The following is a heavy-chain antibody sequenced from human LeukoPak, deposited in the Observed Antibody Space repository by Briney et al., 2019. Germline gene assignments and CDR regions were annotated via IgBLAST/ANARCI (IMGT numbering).Heavy chain of an antibody. V-gene: IGHV1-8*01. CDR2: TNPNGGNT. J-gene: IGHJ4*02. Sequence: ASVKVSCKASGYTFTSYDINWVRQATGQGLEWMGWTNPNGGNTGYAQKFQGRVIMTEDTSTDTAYMELSSLRSEDTAVYYCATDKYSISSVSSFDYWGQGTLVTVSS. CDR1: GYTFTSYD. D-gene: IGHD6-6*01. CDR3: ATDKYSISSVSSFDY.